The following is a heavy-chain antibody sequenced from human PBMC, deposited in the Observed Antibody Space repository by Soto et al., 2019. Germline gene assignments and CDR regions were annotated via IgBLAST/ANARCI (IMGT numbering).Heavy chain of an antibody. J-gene: IGHJ5*02. D-gene: IGHD3-22*01. CDR2: IIPIVETP. V-gene: IGHV1-69*01. CDR1: GGTFNSYD. Sequence: SVKVSCKASGGTFNSYDINWVRQAPGQGLDWRGVIIPIVETPKYAQKFHGRVTITADESTNTVYMELSSLRSEDTAMYYCARLSRPNYYDTSGFFKDNWFDPWGQGTLVTVSS. CDR3: ARLSRPNYYDTSGFFKDNWFDP.